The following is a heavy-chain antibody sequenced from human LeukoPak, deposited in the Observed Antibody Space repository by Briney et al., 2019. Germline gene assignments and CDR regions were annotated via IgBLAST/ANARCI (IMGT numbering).Heavy chain of an antibody. V-gene: IGHV3-48*02. D-gene: IGHD4-17*01. CDR2: ISSRSSSI. CDR1: GFTFSSYS. Sequence: SGGSLRLSCAASGFTFSSYSMNWVRKAPGKGLEWVSYISSRSSSIYYADSVKGRFTLSRDNAKNSLYLQMNSLRDEDTAVYYCARGDYGDRDLDYWGQGTLVTVSS. CDR3: ARGDYGDRDLDY. J-gene: IGHJ4*02.